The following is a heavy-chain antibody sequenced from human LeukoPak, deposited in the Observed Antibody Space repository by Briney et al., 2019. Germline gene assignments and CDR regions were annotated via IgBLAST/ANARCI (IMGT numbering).Heavy chain of an antibody. V-gene: IGHV1-46*01. D-gene: IGHD3-10*01. J-gene: IGHJ4*02. CDR3: ARDDAGYYGSGSYYIQY. Sequence: ASXXVSCKASGYTFTSYYMHWVRQAPGQGLEWMGIINPSGGSTSYAQKFQGRVTMTRDTSTSTVYMELSSLRSEDTAVYYCARDDAGYYGSGSYYIQYWGQGTLVTVPS. CDR2: INPSGGST. CDR1: GYTFTSYY.